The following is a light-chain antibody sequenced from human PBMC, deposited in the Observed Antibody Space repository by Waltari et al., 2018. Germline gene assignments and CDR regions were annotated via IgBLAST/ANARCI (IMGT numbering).Light chain of an antibody. CDR2: AAS. Sequence: TCRASQGISSFLAWYQQKTGTAPKVLIYAASTLQSGVPSRFSCSGSGTDFTLTISSLQPEDFATYYCQQLNSYPINFGQGTRLEIK. CDR1: QGISSF. J-gene: IGKJ5*01. CDR3: QQLNSYPIN. V-gene: IGKV1-9*01.